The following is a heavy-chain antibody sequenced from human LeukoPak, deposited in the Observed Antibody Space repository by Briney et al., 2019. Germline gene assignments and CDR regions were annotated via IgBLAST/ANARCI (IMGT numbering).Heavy chain of an antibody. V-gene: IGHV1-8*01. CDR3: TRGYLSGSSRDY. CDR2: MNPNSDNT. CDR1: GYTFTNYD. Sequence: GASVKVSCKTSGYTFTNYDINWVRQAAGQGLEWMAWMNPNSDNTAYAQKFQGRVTMTRNTSIDTAYMELSGLRSEDTAVYYCTRGYLSGSSRDYWGQGTLVTVS. D-gene: IGHD1-26*01. J-gene: IGHJ4*02.